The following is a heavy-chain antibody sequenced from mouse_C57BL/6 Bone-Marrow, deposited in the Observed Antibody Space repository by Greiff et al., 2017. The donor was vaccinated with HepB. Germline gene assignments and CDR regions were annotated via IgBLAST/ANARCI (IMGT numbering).Heavy chain of an antibody. CDR2: ISDGGSYT. CDR3: ARAPPYYYGYYFDY. J-gene: IGHJ2*01. Sequence: EVKLVESGGGLVKPGGSLKLSCAASGFTFSSYAMSWVRQTPEKRLEWVATISDGGSYTYYPDNVKGRFTISRDNAKNNLYLQMSHLKSEDTAMYYCARAPPYYYGYYFDYWGQGTTLTVSS. CDR1: GFTFSSYA. V-gene: IGHV5-4*03. D-gene: IGHD1-1*01.